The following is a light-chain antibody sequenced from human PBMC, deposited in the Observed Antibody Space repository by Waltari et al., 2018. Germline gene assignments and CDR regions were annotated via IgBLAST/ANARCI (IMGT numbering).Light chain of an antibody. CDR1: SLDVGCSDY. Sequence: QSALTQPRSGAGSPGQSGTISCTGTSLDVGCSDYVPSYQHHPGKAPKLMICDVTKRPSGVPDRFSGSKSGNTASLTISGLQAEDEAYYYCCSYAGSYTHVVFGGGTKLTVL. CDR3: CSYAGSYTHVV. J-gene: IGLJ2*01. CDR2: DVT. V-gene: IGLV2-11*01.